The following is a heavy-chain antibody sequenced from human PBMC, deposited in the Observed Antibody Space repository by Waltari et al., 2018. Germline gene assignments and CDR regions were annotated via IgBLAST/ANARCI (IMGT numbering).Heavy chain of an antibody. J-gene: IGHJ3*02. Sequence: QVQLVQSGAEVKKPGAAVKVSCKASGYTFTSYDINWGRQATGQGVGGVGGRNPRTGNTGKTNTSEGRGTMTSNTSISKAYMELSSLRSEDTAVYYCARGEGYSSTLDAFGSWGQGTMVTVSS. CDR1: GYTFTSYD. V-gene: IGHV1-8*01. D-gene: IGHD6-13*01. CDR3: ARGEGYSSTLDAFGS. CDR2: RNPRTGNT.